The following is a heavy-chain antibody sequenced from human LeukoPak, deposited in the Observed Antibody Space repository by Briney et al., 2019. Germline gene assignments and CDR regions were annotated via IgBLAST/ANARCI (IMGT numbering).Heavy chain of an antibody. D-gene: IGHD3-16*02. CDR3: ATEIYDYVWGSYRSPRFDP. CDR2: IYYSGSN. CDR1: GGSISSYY. J-gene: IGHJ5*02. V-gene: IGHV4-59*01. Sequence: TLSLTCTVSGGSISSYYWSWDRQPPGKGMEWVGYIYYSGSNNYNPSLKSRVTISVDPSKNPFSLKLSSVTAADTAVYYCATEIYDYVWGSYRSPRFDPWGQGTLFTVSS.